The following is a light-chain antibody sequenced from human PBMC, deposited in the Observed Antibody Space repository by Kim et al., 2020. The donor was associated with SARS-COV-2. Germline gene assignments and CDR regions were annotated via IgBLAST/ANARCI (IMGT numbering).Light chain of an antibody. Sequence: SASVGDRVTITCQASQGISNYLNWFQQQPGKAPKLLMYDASILEAGVPTRFSGSGSGTHFTFTITRLQPEDIATYYCQQYDNLPYTFGQGTKLEI. CDR3: QQYDNLPYT. V-gene: IGKV1-33*01. CDR2: DAS. J-gene: IGKJ2*01. CDR1: QGISNY.